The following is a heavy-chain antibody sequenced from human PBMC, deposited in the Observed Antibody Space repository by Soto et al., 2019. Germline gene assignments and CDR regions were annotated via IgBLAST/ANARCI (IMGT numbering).Heavy chain of an antibody. CDR1: GFIFDNHA. CDR2: VTWNSVAT. D-gene: IGHD3-16*01. Sequence: TGWSLRLSCTASGFIFDNHAMHWVRQAPGKGLEWVAGVTWNSVATGYADSVKGRFTISRDNAKNSLYLQMNSLSAEDTAVYFCGKQGGLKYFDFWGRGT. V-gene: IGHV3-9*01. J-gene: IGHJ2*01. CDR3: GKQGGLKYFDF.